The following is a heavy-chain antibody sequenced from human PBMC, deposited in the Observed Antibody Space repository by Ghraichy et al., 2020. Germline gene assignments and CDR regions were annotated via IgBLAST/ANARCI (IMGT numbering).Heavy chain of an antibody. D-gene: IGHD3-3*01. CDR3: ARAGRYDFWSGYYDPSSYYYGMDV. J-gene: IGHJ6*02. Sequence: SETLSLTCTVSGGSISSYYWSWIRQPPGKGLEWIGYIYYSGSTNYNPSLKSRVTISVDTSKNQFSLKLSSVTAADTAVYYCARAGRYDFWSGYYDPSSYYYGMDVWGQGTTVTVSS. V-gene: IGHV4-59*01. CDR1: GGSISSYY. CDR2: IYYSGST.